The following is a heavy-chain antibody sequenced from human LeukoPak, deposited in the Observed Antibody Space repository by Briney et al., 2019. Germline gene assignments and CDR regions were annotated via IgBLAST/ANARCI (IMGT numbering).Heavy chain of an antibody. J-gene: IGHJ5*02. D-gene: IGHD1-26*01. Sequence: NPSETLSLTCSVSGGSISNYYWIWIRQPAGKGLEWIGRVHASVTTKYNPSLNSRVTMSLDTSRNQVSLKLSSVTAADTAVYYCTRGGVPGAGNWFDPWSQGTLVTVS. V-gene: IGHV4-4*07. CDR1: GGSISNYY. CDR3: TRGGVPGAGNWFDP. CDR2: VHASVTT.